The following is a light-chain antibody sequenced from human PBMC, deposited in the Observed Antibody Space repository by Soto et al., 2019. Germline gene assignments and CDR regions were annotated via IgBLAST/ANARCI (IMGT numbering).Light chain of an antibody. CDR3: QQYDNLPS. J-gene: IGKJ4*01. CDR1: QDISNY. Sequence: DIQMTQSPSSLSASVGDRVTITCQASQDISNYLNWYQKKPGKAPKLLIYDASNVETGVPSRFSGSGSGTDFTFTISSLQAEDIATYYCQQYDNLPSFGGGTKVEIK. CDR2: DAS. V-gene: IGKV1-33*01.